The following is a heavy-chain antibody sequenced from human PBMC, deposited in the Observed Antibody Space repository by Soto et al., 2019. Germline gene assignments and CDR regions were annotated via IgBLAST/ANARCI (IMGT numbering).Heavy chain of an antibody. CDR1: GFTFSSYA. Sequence: PGGSLRLSCAASGFTFSSYAMSWVRQAPGKGLEWISAISGSGGSTYYADSVKGRFNISRDNSKNTLYMQMNSLRAEDTAVYYCAGEGTVGNFDYWGQGTLVTVSS. D-gene: IGHD3-10*01. J-gene: IGHJ4*02. CDR3: AGEGTVGNFDY. V-gene: IGHV3-23*01. CDR2: ISGSGGST.